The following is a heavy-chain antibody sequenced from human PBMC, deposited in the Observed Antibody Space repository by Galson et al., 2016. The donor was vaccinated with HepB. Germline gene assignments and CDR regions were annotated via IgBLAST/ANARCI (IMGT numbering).Heavy chain of an antibody. CDR3: ARAWIHLYDLDY. V-gene: IGHV3-23*01. CDR1: GFTFSNYA. D-gene: IGHD5-18*01. CDR2: ITGSGAGT. J-gene: IGHJ4*02. Sequence: SLRLSRAASGFTFSNYAMSWVRQAPGKGLEWVSGITGSGAGTYYADSVKGRFTISRDNSKNTLYLQMNSLRAEDTAVYYCARAWIHLYDLDYWGQGALVTVSS.